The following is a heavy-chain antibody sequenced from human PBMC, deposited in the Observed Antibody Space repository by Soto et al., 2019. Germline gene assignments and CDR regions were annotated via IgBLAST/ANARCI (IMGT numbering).Heavy chain of an antibody. D-gene: IGHD5-18*01. CDR2: ISYDGSNK. V-gene: IGHV3-30-3*01. J-gene: IGHJ6*02. CDR1: GFTFSSYA. CDR3: ARHRRRGTAMVLPVDMDV. Sequence: QVQLVESGGGVVQPGRSLRLSCAASGFTFSSYAMHWVRQAPGKGLEWVAVISYDGSNKYYADSVKGRFTISRDNSKNTLYLQMNSLRAEDTAVYYCARHRRRGTAMVLPVDMDVWGQGTTVTVSS.